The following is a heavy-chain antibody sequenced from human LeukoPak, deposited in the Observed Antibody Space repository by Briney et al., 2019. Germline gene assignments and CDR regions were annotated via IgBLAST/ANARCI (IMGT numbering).Heavy chain of an antibody. CDR2: ISYDGSNK. CDR3: ARDHGDYYGMDV. CDR1: GFTFSSYA. J-gene: IGHJ6*02. D-gene: IGHD3-10*01. Sequence: GSLRLSCAASGFTFSSYAMHWVRQAPGKGLEWVAVISYDGSNKYYADSVKGRFTISRDNSKNTLYLQMNSLRAEDTAVYYCARDHGDYYGMDVWGQGTTVTVS. V-gene: IGHV3-30-3*01.